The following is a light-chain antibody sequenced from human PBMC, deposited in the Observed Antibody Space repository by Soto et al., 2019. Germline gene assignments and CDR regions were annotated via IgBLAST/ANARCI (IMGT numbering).Light chain of an antibody. J-gene: IGKJ1*01. Sequence: EIVLTQSPGTLSLSPGKRATLTCRASQSVSSSYLGWYQQKLGRAPRLLIYGASSRATGIPDRFSGSGSGTDFTLTISRLEPEDFAVYYCQQYGSSPQTFGQGTKVEIK. CDR2: GAS. V-gene: IGKV3-20*01. CDR3: QQYGSSPQT. CDR1: QSVSSSY.